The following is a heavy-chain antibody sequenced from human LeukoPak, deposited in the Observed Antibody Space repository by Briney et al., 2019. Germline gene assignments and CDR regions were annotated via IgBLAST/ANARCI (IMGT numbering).Heavy chain of an antibody. D-gene: IGHD2-2*01. Sequence: SETLSLTCTVSGGSISSYYWSWVRQPPGKGLEWIRYIYTSGSNNDNPSLKSRVTISVDTSKNQFSLKLSSVTAADTAVYYCARHVGYCSSTNCYSNWFDPWGQGTLVTVSS. V-gene: IGHV4-4*09. CDR3: ARHVGYCSSTNCYSNWFDP. J-gene: IGHJ5*02. CDR1: GGSISSYY. CDR2: IYTSGSN.